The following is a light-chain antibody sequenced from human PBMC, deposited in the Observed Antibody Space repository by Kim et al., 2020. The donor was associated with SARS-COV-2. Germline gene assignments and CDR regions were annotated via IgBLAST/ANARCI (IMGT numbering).Light chain of an antibody. J-gene: IGKJ4*01. CDR3: QQYSTYPRS. CDR1: QDIGTS. V-gene: IGKV1D-16*01. CDR2: GAS. Sequence: DIQMTQSPSSLSASVGDRVSITCRASQDIGTSLAWYQQRPDKAPKSLIYGASSLQSGVPSRFSGSGSGTEFTLTISSLQPEDFATYYCQQYSTYPRSVGGGTKVVIK.